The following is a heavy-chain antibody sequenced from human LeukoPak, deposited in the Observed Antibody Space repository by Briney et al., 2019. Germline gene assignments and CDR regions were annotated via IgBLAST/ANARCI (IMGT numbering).Heavy chain of an antibody. CDR1: GFTFSSYA. V-gene: IGHV3-23*01. D-gene: IGHD5-18*01. Sequence: PGGSLRLSCAASGFTFSSYAMSWVRQAPGKGLEWVSAISGSGGSTYYADSVEGRFTISRDNSKNTLYLQMNSLRAEDTAVYYCAKDGPHDTAMVKPLDYWGQGTLVTVSS. CDR3: AKDGPHDTAMVKPLDY. CDR2: ISGSGGST. J-gene: IGHJ4*02.